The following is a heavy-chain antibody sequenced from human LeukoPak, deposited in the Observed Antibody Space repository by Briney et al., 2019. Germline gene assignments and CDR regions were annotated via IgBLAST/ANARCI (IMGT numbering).Heavy chain of an antibody. J-gene: IGHJ4*02. CDR3: AKEGPEPYYYGSGSYGNFDY. CDR1: GFTFDDYG. D-gene: IGHD3-10*01. V-gene: IGHV3-20*04. Sequence: GGSLRLSCAASGFTFDDYGMSWVRQVPGRGLEWICGINWNSGVTGYADSVKGRFNISRDNAKNSLFLQMNSLRAEDTAVYYCAKEGPEPYYYGSGSYGNFDYWGQGTLVTVSS. CDR2: INWNSGVT.